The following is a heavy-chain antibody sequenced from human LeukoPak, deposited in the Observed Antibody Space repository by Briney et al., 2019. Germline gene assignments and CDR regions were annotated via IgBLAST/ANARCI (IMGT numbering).Heavy chain of an antibody. J-gene: IGHJ6*03. Sequence: GGSLRLSRTVSGFNFSTNEMNWVRQGPGKGLEWVSYISSSGSTIYYADSVKGRFTISRDNAKNSLYLQMNSLRAEDTAVYYCARGGKAPPYYYYYMDVWGKGTTVTVSS. V-gene: IGHV3-48*03. CDR3: ARGGKAPPYYYYYMDV. CDR2: ISSSGSTI. D-gene: IGHD4-23*01. CDR1: GFNFSTNE.